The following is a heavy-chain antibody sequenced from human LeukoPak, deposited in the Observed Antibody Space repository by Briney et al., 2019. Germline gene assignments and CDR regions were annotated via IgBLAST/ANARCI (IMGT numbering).Heavy chain of an antibody. CDR3: AKDTDEGY. V-gene: IGHV3-23*01. CDR2: ISGGGGT. Sequence: GGSLRLSCAASGFTFSSYAMTWVRQAPGKGLEWVAAISGGGGTQYAGAVKGRFTVSRDISKNTLYLQMNSLRAEDTAVYYCAKDTDEGYWGQGTLVTVSS. CDR1: GFTFSSYA. J-gene: IGHJ4*02.